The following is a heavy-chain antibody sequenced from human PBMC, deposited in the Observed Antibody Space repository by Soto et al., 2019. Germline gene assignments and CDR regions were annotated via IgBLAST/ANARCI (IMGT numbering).Heavy chain of an antibody. J-gene: IGHJ3*02. V-gene: IGHV3-74*01. CDR2: ISSDGSTT. CDR3: ARVQMVYAIYTEIDAFDI. CDR1: GFTFSSYW. D-gene: IGHD2-8*01. Sequence: GGSLRLSCAASGFTFSSYWMHWVRQAPGKGLVWVSRISSDGSTTNYADSVKGRFTISRDNAKNTLYLEMNSLRVEDTADYYCARVQMVYAIYTEIDAFDIWGQGTMVTVSS.